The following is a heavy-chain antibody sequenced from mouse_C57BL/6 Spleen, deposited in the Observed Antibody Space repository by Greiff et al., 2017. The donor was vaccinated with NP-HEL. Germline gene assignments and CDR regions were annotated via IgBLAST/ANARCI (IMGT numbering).Heavy chain of an antibody. Sequence: VMLVESGAELVKPGASVKMSCKASGYTFTTYPIEWMKQNHGKSLEWIGNFHPYNDDTKYNEKFKGKATLTVEKSSSTVYLELSRLTSDDSAVYYCARGRLRYWYFDVWGTGTTVTVSS. CDR2: FHPYNDDT. D-gene: IGHD2-4*01. CDR3: ARGRLRYWYFDV. V-gene: IGHV1-47*01. CDR1: GYTFTTYP. J-gene: IGHJ1*03.